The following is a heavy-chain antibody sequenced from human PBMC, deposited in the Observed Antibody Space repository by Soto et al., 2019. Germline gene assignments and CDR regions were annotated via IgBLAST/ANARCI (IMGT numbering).Heavy chain of an antibody. CDR2: IDGSGGIT. CDR3: VKNSGWFNT. Sequence: GGSLRLSCAASGFTFGTTDMSWVRQAPREGLEWVSTIDGSGGITYYADSVKGRFTISRDNSRNTVYLQMNSLRGDDTALYYCVKNSGWFNTWGQGALVTVSS. CDR1: GFTFGTTD. J-gene: IGHJ5*02. V-gene: IGHV3-23*01. D-gene: IGHD3-10*01.